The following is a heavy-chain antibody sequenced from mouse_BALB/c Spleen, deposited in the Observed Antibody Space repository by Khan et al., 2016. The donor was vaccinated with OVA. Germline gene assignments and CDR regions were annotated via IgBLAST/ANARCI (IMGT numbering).Heavy chain of an antibody. V-gene: IGHV3-2*02. J-gene: IGHJ2*01. CDR2: ISYCGNT. CDR3: ASIYGGAIDY. CDR1: GYSITSDYA. Sequence: VQLKESGPGLVKPSQSLSLTCTVTGYSITSDYAWNWIRQFPGNKLEWMGYISYCGNTNYKPSLKSRIPITRDTSKNQFFLQLKAATTYDTATYYWASIYGGAIDYWGQGTTLTVSS. D-gene: IGHD1-1*01.